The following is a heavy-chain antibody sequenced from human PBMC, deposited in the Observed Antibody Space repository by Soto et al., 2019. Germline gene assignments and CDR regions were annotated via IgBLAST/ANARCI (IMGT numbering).Heavy chain of an antibody. Sequence: QVQLQESGPGLVKPSQTLSLTCTVSGGSISSGDYYWSWIRQPPGKGLEWIGYIYYSGSTYYNPSLKRGVTRTGDTCQNQFSLELSSVTAADTAVYYCARVGRYRSSWYVWSDPHWYFDLWGGGTLVTVS. CDR2: IYYSGST. CDR3: ARVGRYRSSWYVWSDPHWYFDL. J-gene: IGHJ2*01. V-gene: IGHV4-30-4*01. CDR1: GGSISSGDYY. D-gene: IGHD6-13*01.